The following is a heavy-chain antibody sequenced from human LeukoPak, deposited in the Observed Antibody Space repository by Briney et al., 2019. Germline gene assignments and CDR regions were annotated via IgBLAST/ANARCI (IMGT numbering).Heavy chain of an antibody. J-gene: IGHJ3*02. CDR1: GFTFSSYG. CDR2: ISGSGGST. V-gene: IGHV3-23*01. Sequence: GGSLRLSCAASGFTFSSYGMSWVRQAPGKGLEWVSAISGSGGSTYYAVSVKGRFTISRDNSKNTLYLQMNSLKTEDTAVYYCTTEPAEGPNEKWELLVDIWGQGTMVTVSS. CDR3: TTEPAEGPNEKWELLVDI. D-gene: IGHD1-26*01.